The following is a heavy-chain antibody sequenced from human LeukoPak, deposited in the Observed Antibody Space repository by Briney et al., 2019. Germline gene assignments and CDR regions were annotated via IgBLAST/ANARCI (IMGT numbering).Heavy chain of an antibody. Sequence: GGSLRLSCAASGFTFSNAWMSWVRQAPGKGLKWVGRIKSKADGGTTDYAAPVKGRFTISRDDSENTLYLQMNSLKTEDTDVYYCATNSDSEGRFAYWGQGSLVTASS. D-gene: IGHD5-12*01. J-gene: IGHJ4*02. V-gene: IGHV3-15*01. CDR1: GFTFSNAW. CDR2: IKSKADGGTT. CDR3: ATNSDSEGRFAY.